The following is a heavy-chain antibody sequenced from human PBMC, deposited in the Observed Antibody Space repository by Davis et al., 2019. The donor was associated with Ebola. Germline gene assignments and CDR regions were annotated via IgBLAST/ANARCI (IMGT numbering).Heavy chain of an antibody. J-gene: IGHJ6*02. D-gene: IGHD4-17*01. Sequence: ASVKVSCKASGYTFTGYYMHWVRQAPGQGLEWMGIINPSGGSTSYAQKFQGRVTMTRDTSTSTVYMELSSLRSEDTAVYYCARDGTTVTTAGYYYGMDVWGQGTTVTVSS. CDR2: INPSGGST. CDR1: GYTFTGYY. V-gene: IGHV1-46*01. CDR3: ARDGTTVTTAGYYYGMDV.